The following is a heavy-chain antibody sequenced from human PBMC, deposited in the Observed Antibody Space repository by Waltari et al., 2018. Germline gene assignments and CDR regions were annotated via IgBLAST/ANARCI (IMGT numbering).Heavy chain of an antibody. CDR3: AKDQTNWGSLDY. Sequence: QVQLVESGGGVVQPGGSLRLSCAASGFPFSSPGLPWVRQAPGKGLEWVAFIRYDGTTKHYLDSVKGRFTISRDNSKNTLYLQMNSLRAEETAVYYCAKDQTNWGSLDYWGQGTLVTVSS. J-gene: IGHJ4*02. CDR2: IRYDGTTK. V-gene: IGHV3-30*02. CDR1: GFPFSSPG. D-gene: IGHD7-27*01.